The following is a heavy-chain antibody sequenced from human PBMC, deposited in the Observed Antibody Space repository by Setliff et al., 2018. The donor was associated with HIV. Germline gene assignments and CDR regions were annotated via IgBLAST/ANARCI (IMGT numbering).Heavy chain of an antibody. CDR2: VYPDDSGS. CDR3: ARQAVDCSGGTCYSTSAFDY. D-gene: IGHD2-15*01. J-gene: IGHJ4*02. CDR1: GYNFASHW. V-gene: IGHV5-51*01. Sequence: GESLKISCRGSGYNFASHWIAWVRQMPGKGLEWMGIVYPDDSGSRYSPSFQGQVTISADKSVSTAYLQWSSLKASDTAMYYCARQAVDCSGGTCYSTSAFDYWGQGTLVTVSS.